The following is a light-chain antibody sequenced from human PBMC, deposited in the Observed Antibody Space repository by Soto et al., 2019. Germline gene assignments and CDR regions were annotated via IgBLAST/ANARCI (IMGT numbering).Light chain of an antibody. CDR2: GAS. CDR3: QQYNTWPPTYT. J-gene: IGKJ2*01. V-gene: IGKV3-15*01. CDR1: QSVSSY. Sequence: EIVMTQSPATLSVSPGGRATLSCRASQSVSSYLSWYQQRPAQPPRLLIYGASTRATAIPARFSGSGSGTEFSLTISSLQSEDFAVDYCQQYNTWPPTYTFGPGTKLEIK.